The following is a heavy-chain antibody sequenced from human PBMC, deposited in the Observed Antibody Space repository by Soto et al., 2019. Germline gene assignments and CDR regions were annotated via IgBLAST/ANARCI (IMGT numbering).Heavy chain of an antibody. D-gene: IGHD3-3*01. J-gene: IGHJ4*02. CDR2: MNPNSGNT. CDR1: GYTFTSYD. CDR3: ARVPIYDFWSGYSYDY. V-gene: IGHV1-8*01. Sequence: QVQLVQSGAEVKKPGASVKVSCKASGYTFTSYDINWVRQATGQGLEWMGWMNPNSGNTGYAQKFQGRVTMTRNTSISTAYMELSSLRSEDTAVYYCARVPIYDFWSGYSYDYWGQGTLVTVSS.